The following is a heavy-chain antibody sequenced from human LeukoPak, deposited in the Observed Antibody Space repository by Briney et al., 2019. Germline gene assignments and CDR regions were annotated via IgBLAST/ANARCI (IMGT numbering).Heavy chain of an antibody. CDR1: GFTFSSSW. CDR2: MSGDATST. CDR3: AKRTSGSSWYSSDS. D-gene: IGHD6-13*01. J-gene: IGHJ4*02. V-gene: IGHV3-23*01. Sequence: GGSLRLSCAASGFTFSSSWMNWVRQAPGKGLEWVSTMSGDATSTYYADSVKGRFTISRDNSKNTLYLQMNSLRAEDTAVYYCAKRTSGSSWYSSDSWGQGTLVTVSS.